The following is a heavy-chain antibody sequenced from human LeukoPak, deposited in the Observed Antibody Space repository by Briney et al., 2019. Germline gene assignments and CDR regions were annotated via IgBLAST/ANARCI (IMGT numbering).Heavy chain of an antibody. CDR3: TTASANYYYYYMDV. V-gene: IGHV4-39*07. D-gene: IGHD6-13*01. CDR2: MYYSGST. CDR1: GGSISSSSYY. Sequence: SETLSLTCTVSGGSISSSSYYWGWIRQPPGKGLEWIGSMYYSGSTYYNPSLKSRVSISVDTAKNQFSLKLSSVTAADTAVYYCTTASANYYYYYMDVWGKGTTVTVSS. J-gene: IGHJ6*03.